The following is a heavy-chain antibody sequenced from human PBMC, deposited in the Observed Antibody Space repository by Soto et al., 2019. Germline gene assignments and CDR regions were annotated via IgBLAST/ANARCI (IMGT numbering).Heavy chain of an antibody. D-gene: IGHD6-19*01. CDR3: AKGVPGIAVAGTGYFQH. J-gene: IGHJ1*01. V-gene: IGHV3-23*01. Sequence: EVQLLESGGGLVQPGGSLRLSCAASGFTFSSYAMSWVRQAPGKGLEWVSGISGSGDSTYYADSVKGRFTISRDNSKKRLYLQMNSLRAEDTAVYYCAKGVPGIAVAGTGYFQHWGQGTLVTVSS. CDR1: GFTFSSYA. CDR2: ISGSGDST.